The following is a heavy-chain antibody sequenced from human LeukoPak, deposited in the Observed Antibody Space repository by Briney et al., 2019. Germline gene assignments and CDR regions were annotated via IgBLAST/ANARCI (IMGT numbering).Heavy chain of an antibody. D-gene: IGHD3-22*01. CDR3: ARGRQDVTMIVVVMTAVSYYLDV. CDR2: MNPSGST. CDR1: GGSFSGYY. Sequence: SETLSLTCDVYGGSFSGYYWTWIRQTPEKGLEWIGEMNPSGSTNYNPSLKSRVTISVDTSKNQFSLELSSVTAADTAVYYCARGRQDVTMIVVVMTAVSYYLDVWGKGTTVTVS. V-gene: IGHV4-34*01. J-gene: IGHJ6*03.